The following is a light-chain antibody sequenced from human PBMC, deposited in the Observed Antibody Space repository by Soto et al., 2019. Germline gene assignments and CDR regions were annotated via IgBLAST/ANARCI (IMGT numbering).Light chain of an antibody. CDR2: YVS. Sequence: DIVMTQSPSSLSVSVGDRVTITCRASQSIGKYLNWYQQKPGKAPKFLIYYVSNVQTGVPSRFSGSGSGTDFTLTIDRLEPEDFATYYCQQGYTSPLTFGHGTRLEIK. J-gene: IGKJ5*01. V-gene: IGKV1-39*01. CDR1: QSIGKY. CDR3: QQGYTSPLT.